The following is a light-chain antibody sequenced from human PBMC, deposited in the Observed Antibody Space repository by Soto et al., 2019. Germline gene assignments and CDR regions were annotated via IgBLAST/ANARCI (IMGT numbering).Light chain of an antibody. V-gene: IGLV1-44*01. CDR2: SNN. J-gene: IGLJ1*01. CDR3: AAWEESLNGYV. CDR1: SANIGSNT. Sequence: QSVLNQPPSASGTHGQRVTISCSGSSANIGSNTVNWYQQLPGTATKLLIYSNNQRPSWVPDRFSGSKSGTSASLAISGLQSEDEADYYWAAWEESLNGYVFGTGTKLTVL.